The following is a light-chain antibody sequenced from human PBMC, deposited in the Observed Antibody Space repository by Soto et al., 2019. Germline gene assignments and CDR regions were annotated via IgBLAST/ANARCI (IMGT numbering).Light chain of an antibody. CDR2: TNN. J-gene: IGLJ3*02. CDR1: SSNIGTNS. V-gene: IGLV1-44*01. Sequence: QLVLTQPPSASGTPGQRVTIACSGSSSNIGTNSANWYQQLPGTAPKLLIHTNNQRPSGVADRFSGSRSGTSASLAISGLQSEDEADYHCAAWDDSLNGWVFGGGTKVTVL. CDR3: AAWDDSLNGWV.